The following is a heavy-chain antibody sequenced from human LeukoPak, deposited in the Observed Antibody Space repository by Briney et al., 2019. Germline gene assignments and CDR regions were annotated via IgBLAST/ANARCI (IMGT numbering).Heavy chain of an antibody. V-gene: IGHV1-8*01. CDR2: MNPNSGNT. J-gene: IGHJ3*02. Sequence: ASVKVSCKASGYTFTSYDINWVRQATGQGLEWMGWMNPNSGNTGYAQKFQGRVTMTRNTSISTAYMELSSLRSEDTAVYYCARAEELLGAFDIWGQGTMVTVSS. CDR1: GYTFTSYD. CDR3: ARAEELLGAFDI. D-gene: IGHD1-26*01.